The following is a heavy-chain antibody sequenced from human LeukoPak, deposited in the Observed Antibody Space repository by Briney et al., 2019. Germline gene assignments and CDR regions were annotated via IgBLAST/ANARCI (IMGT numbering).Heavy chain of an antibody. CDR1: GFTFSSYS. CDR3: AKNGIQLWITAMDY. D-gene: IGHD5-18*01. J-gene: IGHJ4*02. CDR2: ISSSSSTI. V-gene: IGHV3-48*01. Sequence: GGSLRLSCAASGFTFSSYSMNWVRQAPGKGLEWVSYISSSSSTIYYADSVKGRFTISRDNSKNTLYLQMNSLRAEDTAVYYCAKNGIQLWITAMDYWGQGTLVTVSS.